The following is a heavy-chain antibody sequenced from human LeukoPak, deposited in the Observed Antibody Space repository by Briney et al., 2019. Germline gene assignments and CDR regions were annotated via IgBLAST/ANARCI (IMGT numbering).Heavy chain of an antibody. V-gene: IGHV3-74*01. D-gene: IGHD3-3*01. CDR1: EINFSDYW. CDR3: IRVMYYDFWSGRSKPSSHFFYYMDV. J-gene: IGHJ6*03. Sequence: PGGSLRLSCAASEINFSDYWTHWVRQAPGKGPVWISRINCNGGNTDYADSVKGRFTFSRNNVENALHLQLNSLRAGDTANYSRIRVMYYDFWSGRSKPSSHFFYYMDVWRKGTTVTVSS. CDR2: INCNGGNT.